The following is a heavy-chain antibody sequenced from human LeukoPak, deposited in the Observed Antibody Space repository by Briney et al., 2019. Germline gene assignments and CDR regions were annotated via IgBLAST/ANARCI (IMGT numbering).Heavy chain of an antibody. CDR2: IYYSGST. CDR1: GGSISSGSYY. J-gene: IGHJ4*02. CDR3: ARDRVNYYGSGSYYKTTQYYFDY. V-gene: IGHV4-39*07. D-gene: IGHD3-10*01. Sequence: PSETLSLTCTVSGGSISSGSYYWDWIRQPPGKGLEWIGSIYYSGSTYYNPSLKSRVTMSVDTSKNQFSLKLSYVTAADTAVYYCARDRVNYYGSGSYYKTTQYYFDYWGQGTLVTVSS.